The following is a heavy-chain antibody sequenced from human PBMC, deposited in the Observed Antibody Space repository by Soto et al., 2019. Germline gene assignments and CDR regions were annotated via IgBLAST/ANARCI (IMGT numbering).Heavy chain of an antibody. D-gene: IGHD3-10*01. J-gene: IGHJ3*02. CDR2: ISYDGSNK. V-gene: IGHV3-30*18. CDR1: GFTFSSYG. Sequence: QVQLVESGGGVVQPGRSLRLSCAASGFTFSSYGMHWVRQAPGKGLEWVAVISYDGSNKYYADSVKGRFTISRDNSKNTLYLQMNSLRAEDTAVYYCAKVLELWFGELSGDAFDIWGQGTMVTVSS. CDR3: AKVLELWFGELSGDAFDI.